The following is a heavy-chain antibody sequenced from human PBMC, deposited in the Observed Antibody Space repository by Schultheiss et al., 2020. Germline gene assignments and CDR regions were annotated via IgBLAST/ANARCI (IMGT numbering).Heavy chain of an antibody. CDR1: GFTFSSYA. CDR2: IWYDGSNK. CDR3: ARELRITMVRGVIGYYYYGMDV. J-gene: IGHJ6*02. D-gene: IGHD3-10*01. V-gene: IGHV3-33*08. Sequence: GGSLRLSCAASGFTFSSYAMSWVRQAPGKGLEWVAVIWYDGSNKYYADSVKGRFTISRDNSKNTLYLQMNSLRAEDTAVYYCARELRITMVRGVIGYYYYGMDVWGQGTTVNVSS.